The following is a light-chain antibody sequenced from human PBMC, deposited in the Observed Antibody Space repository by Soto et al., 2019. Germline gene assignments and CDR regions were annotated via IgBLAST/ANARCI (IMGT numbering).Light chain of an antibody. CDR2: LAS. V-gene: IGKV1-5*03. J-gene: IGKJ1*01. CDR3: QQYNTYSWT. CDR1: QSIRNW. Sequence: DIQMTQSPSTLSASVGDRVTITCRASQSIRNWLAWYQQKPGEAPKLLVYLASSLESGVPSRFSGSGSGTEFTLTISSLQPDDFATYYCQQYNTYSWTFGQGTK.